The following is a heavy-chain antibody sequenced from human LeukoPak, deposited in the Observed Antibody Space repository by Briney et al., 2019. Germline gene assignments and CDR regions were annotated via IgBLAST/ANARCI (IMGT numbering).Heavy chain of an antibody. CDR1: GFTVSSNS. J-gene: IGHJ4*02. Sequence: GGSLRLSCAASGFTVSSNSMSWVRQAPGKGLEWVSVLYSGGNTYYADSVKGRFTISRDNSKNTLYLQMNSLRTEDTAVYYYARDRSDGFDYWGQGALVTVSS. CDR2: LYSGGNT. V-gene: IGHV3-53*01. CDR3: ARDRSDGFDY.